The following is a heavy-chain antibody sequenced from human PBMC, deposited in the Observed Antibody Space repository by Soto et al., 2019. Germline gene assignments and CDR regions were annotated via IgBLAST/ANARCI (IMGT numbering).Heavy chain of an antibody. Sequence: PSETLSLTFSVSGVSLSAVDYFLSWLRQPPGKGLEWIGHIYHRGNTYTNPSLKSRLTISVDTSKNQFSLNLNSVTAADTAVSYCASGLSGDKVGHWGQGTPVIVSP. CDR2: IYHRGNT. CDR1: GVSLSAVDYF. CDR3: ASGLSGDKVGH. D-gene: IGHD2-21*02. V-gene: IGHV4-30-4*01. J-gene: IGHJ4*02.